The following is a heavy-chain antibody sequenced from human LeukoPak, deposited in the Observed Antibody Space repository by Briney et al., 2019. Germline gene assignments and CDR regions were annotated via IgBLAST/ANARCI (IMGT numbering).Heavy chain of an antibody. CDR3: AKGGGDGYNYDY. D-gene: IGHD5-24*01. CDR1: GFTFSSYG. V-gene: IGHV3-30*18. CDR2: ISYDGSNK. J-gene: IGHJ4*02. Sequence: GGSLRLSCAASGFTFSSYGMHWGRQAPGKGLEWVAVISYDGSNKYYADSVKGRFTISRDSSKNTLYLQMNSMRAEATAVYYCAKGGGDGYNYDYWGQGTLVTVSS.